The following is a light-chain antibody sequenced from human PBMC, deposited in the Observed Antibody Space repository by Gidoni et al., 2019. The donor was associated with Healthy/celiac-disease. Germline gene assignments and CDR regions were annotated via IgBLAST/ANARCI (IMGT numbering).Light chain of an antibody. V-gene: IGLV2-23*01. CDR3: CSYAGSSTFYVV. Sequence: QSALTHPASVSGSPVQSITISCTGTSSDVGSYNLVSWYQQHPGKAPKLMIYEGSKRTSGVSNRFDGSKSGNTASLTISGLQAEDEADYYCCSYAGSSTFYVVFGGGTKLTVL. CDR1: SSDVGSYNL. CDR2: EGS. J-gene: IGLJ2*01.